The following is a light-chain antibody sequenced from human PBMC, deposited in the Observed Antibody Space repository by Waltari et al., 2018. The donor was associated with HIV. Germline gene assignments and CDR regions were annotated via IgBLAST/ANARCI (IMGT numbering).Light chain of an antibody. CDR1: SSNIGSNT. CDR2: SNT. J-gene: IGLJ3*02. CDR3: AAWDDSLNGRV. Sequence: QSVLTQPPSASGTPGQRVTISCSGSSSNIGSNTVNWYQQLPGTAPKLLIYSNTRRPSGFPDRFSGSRSGTSASLAISGLQSEDEADYFCAAWDDSLNGRVFGGGTKLTVL. V-gene: IGLV1-44*01.